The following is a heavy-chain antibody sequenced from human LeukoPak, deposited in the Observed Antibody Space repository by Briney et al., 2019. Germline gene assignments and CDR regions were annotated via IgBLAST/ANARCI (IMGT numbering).Heavy chain of an antibody. V-gene: IGHV1-18*01. CDR1: GYTFTSYG. CDR2: ISAYNGNT. CDR3: ARGITMVRGENYYYYMDV. D-gene: IGHD3-10*01. J-gene: IGHJ6*03. Sequence: ASVKVSCKASGYTFTSYGISWVRQAPGQGLEWMGWISAYNGNTNYAQKLQGRVTMTTDTSTSTAYMELRSLRSDDTAVYYCARGITMVRGENYYYYMDVWGKGTTVTISS.